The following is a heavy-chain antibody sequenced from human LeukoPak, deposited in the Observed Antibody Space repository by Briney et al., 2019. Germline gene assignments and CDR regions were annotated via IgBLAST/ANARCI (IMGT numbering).Heavy chain of an antibody. J-gene: IGHJ4*02. CDR3: ARSRVGNGDYLFEDV. V-gene: IGHV1-8*03. D-gene: IGHD4-17*01. Sequence: ASVKVSCKASGYTFNNYDINWVRQATGQGLEWMGWMNPNIGTTDYAQKFQGRFTITMDTSISTTYMELSGLTSEDTAVYYCARSRVGNGDYLFEDVWGQGTLVTVPS. CDR1: GYTFNNYD. CDR2: MNPNIGTT.